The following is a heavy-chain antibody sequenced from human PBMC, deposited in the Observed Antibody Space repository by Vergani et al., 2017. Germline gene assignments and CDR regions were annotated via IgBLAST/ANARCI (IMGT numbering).Heavy chain of an antibody. V-gene: IGHV4-39*01. CDR2: IYYSGST. CDR1: GGSISSSSYY. D-gene: IGHD2-15*01. CDR3: ARILGGRDIGFDY. J-gene: IGHJ4*02. Sequence: QLQLQESGPGLVKPSETLSLTCTVSGGSISSSSYYWGWIRQPPGKGLEWIGSIYYSGSTYYNPSLKSRVTISVDTSKNQFSLKLSSVTAADTAVYYCARILGGRDIGFDYWGQGTLVTVSS.